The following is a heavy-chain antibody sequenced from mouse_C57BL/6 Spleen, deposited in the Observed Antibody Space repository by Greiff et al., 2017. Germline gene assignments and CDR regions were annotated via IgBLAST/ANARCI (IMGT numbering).Heavy chain of an antibody. Sequence: QVQLQQSGPELVKPGASVKISCKASGFAFSSSGMNWVKQRPGKGLEWIGRLYPGDGDTNYNGKLKGKATLTADKSSSTAYMQLRSLTSENAAVYFCAREGSYYPLYAMDYWGQGTSVTVSS. V-gene: IGHV1-82*01. J-gene: IGHJ4*01. D-gene: IGHD2-12*01. CDR1: GFAFSSSG. CDR2: LYPGDGDT. CDR3: AREGSYYPLYAMDY.